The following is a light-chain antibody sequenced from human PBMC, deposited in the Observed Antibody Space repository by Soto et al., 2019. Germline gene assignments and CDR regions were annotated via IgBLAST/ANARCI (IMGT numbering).Light chain of an antibody. J-gene: IGKJ4*01. V-gene: IGKV1-27*01. CDR1: QGISNY. CDR3: QKYNSASPFT. CDR2: AAS. Sequence: DIQMTQSPSSLSASVGDRVTITCRASQGISNYLAWYQQKPGKVPKLLIYAASTLQSGVPSRFSGSGSGTDFTLTISSLQPEDVATYYCQKYNSASPFTFGGGTKVEIK.